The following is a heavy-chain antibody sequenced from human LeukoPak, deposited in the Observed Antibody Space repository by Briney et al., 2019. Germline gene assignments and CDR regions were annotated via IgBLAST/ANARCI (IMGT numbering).Heavy chain of an antibody. D-gene: IGHD3-22*01. J-gene: IGHJ3*02. CDR3: ARGGITMIVGRAFDI. V-gene: IGHV5-51*01. Sequence: GESLKISCKGSGYTFTDYWIGWVRQMPGKGLEWMGIIYPGDSDTRYSPSFQGQVTISADKSISTAYLQWSSLKASDTAMYYCARGGITMIVGRAFDIWGQGTMVTVSS. CDR1: GYTFTDYW. CDR2: IYPGDSDT.